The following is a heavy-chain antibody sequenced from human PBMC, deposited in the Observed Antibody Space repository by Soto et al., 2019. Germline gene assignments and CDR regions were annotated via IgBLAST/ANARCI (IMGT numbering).Heavy chain of an antibody. Sequence: VGSLRLSCAASGFVFSDFQFNWVRQAPGGGLEWLSSITGTSAFTEYAESIEGRFTISRDNPNKLLFLHMDNLRPEDTAVYYCARDNLAFQGAFDLWGQGTLVTVSS. J-gene: IGHJ4*02. CDR3: ARDNLAFQGAFDL. CDR1: GFVFSDFQ. V-gene: IGHV3-21*01. CDR2: ITGTSAFT. D-gene: IGHD3-16*01.